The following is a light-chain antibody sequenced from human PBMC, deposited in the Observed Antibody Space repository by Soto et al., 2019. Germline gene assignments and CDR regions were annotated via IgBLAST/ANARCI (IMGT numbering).Light chain of an antibody. V-gene: IGKV1-9*01. CDR1: QGINNY. CDR2: AAS. CDR3: QQINNYCT. J-gene: IGKJ3*01. Sequence: IHLTQSPSSLSASVIDIVTIAFRASQGINNYLAWYQQKPGRAPKLLIYAASTLQSGVPPRFSGSGSGTDFTLTISSLQTEDFATYYCQQINNYCTFGAGTKVDIK.